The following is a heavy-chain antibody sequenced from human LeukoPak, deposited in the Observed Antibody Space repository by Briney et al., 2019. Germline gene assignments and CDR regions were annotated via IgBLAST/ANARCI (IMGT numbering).Heavy chain of an antibody. J-gene: IGHJ6*04. Sequence: SETLSLTCTVSGGSISSYYWSWIRQPPGKGLEWIGYIYYSGSTNYNPSLKSRVTISVDTSKNQFSLKLSSVTAADTAVYYCARDSSYNYYGMDVWGKGTTVTVSS. CDR2: IYYSGST. CDR3: ARDSSYNYYGMDV. CDR1: GGSISSYY. V-gene: IGHV4-59*01.